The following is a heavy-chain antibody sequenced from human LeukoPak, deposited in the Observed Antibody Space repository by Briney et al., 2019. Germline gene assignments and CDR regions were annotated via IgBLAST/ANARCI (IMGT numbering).Heavy chain of an antibody. D-gene: IGHD3-22*01. V-gene: IGHV3-23*01. Sequence: GGSLRLSCAASGFTFSSYAMTWVRQAPGKGLEWVSAISGSGGSTYYADSVKGRFTISRDNSKNTLYLQMNSLRAEDTAVYYCAKPGTYYYDSSGYPNWGQGTLVTVSS. J-gene: IGHJ4*02. CDR3: AKPGTYYYDSSGYPN. CDR2: ISGSGGST. CDR1: GFTFSSYA.